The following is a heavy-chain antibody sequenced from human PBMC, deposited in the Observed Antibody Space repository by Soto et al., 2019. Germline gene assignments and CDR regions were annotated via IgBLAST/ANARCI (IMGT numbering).Heavy chain of an antibody. Sequence: ASVKVSCKTSGYVFTSFGISWVRQAPGQGLEWMGWVRPYNGDTKYAEKFQGRVTMTSDTSTTTGYMELRGLRSDDTAVYFCVRRMFYDFWSPYCYFDYWGQGTQVTVSS. J-gene: IGHJ4*02. CDR2: VRPYNGDT. CDR3: VRRMFYDFWSPYCYFDY. CDR1: GYVFTSFG. D-gene: IGHD2-21*01. V-gene: IGHV1-18*04.